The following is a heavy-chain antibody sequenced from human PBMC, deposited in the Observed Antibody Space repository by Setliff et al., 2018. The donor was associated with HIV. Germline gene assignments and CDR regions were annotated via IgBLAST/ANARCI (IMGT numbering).Heavy chain of an antibody. D-gene: IGHD3-10*01. Sequence: SETPSLTCAAYGGSFNDYYWTWIRQPPGKGLEWSGEIDHSGSTKYHASLKSRVTISIDTSKNQISLKLSSVTAADTAVYYCARGLNYYGSGSYLPLGYWGQGTRVTVS. CDR1: GGSFNDYY. V-gene: IGHV4-34*01. CDR2: IDHSGST. J-gene: IGHJ4*02. CDR3: ARGLNYYGSGSYLPLGY.